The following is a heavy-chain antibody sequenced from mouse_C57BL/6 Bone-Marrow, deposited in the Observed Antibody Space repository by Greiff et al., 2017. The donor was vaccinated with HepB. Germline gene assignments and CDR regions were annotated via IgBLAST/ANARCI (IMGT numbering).Heavy chain of an antibody. V-gene: IGHV1-69*01. CDR3: ALGFWFAY. CDR1: GYTFTSYW. D-gene: IGHD4-1*01. Sequence: QVQLQQPGAELVMPGASVKLSCKASGYTFTSYWMHWVKQRPGQGLEWIGEIDPSDSYTNYNQKFKGKSTLTVDKSSSTAYMQLSSLTSEDSAVYYCALGFWFAYWGQGTLVTVSA. J-gene: IGHJ3*01. CDR2: IDPSDSYT.